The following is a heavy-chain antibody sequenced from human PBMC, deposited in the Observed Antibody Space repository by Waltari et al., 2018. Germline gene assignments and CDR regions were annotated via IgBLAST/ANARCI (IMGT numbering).Heavy chain of an antibody. V-gene: IGHV4-4*02. D-gene: IGHD6-25*01. CDR1: GGSISSSTW. Sequence: QVQLQESGPGLVKPSGTLSLTCALSGGSISSSTWWSWVRQPPGKGLEWIGEICHSGSTNDNPSLKSRVTISVDKSKNQFSLKRSSVTAADTAVYYCARDNSIGETNFYYWGQGTLVTVSS. CDR3: ARDNSIGETNFYY. J-gene: IGHJ4*02. CDR2: ICHSGST.